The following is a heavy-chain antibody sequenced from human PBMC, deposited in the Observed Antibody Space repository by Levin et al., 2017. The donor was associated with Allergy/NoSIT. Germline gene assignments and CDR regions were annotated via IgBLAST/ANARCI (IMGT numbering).Heavy chain of an antibody. CDR1: GGSFSGYY. Sequence: SQTLSLTCAVYGGSFSGYYWSWIRQPPGKGLEWIGEINHSGSTNYNPSLKSRVTISVDTSKNQFSLKLSSVTAADTAVYYCARAVLVFGSSWSKYYFDYWGQGTLVTVSS. J-gene: IGHJ4*02. CDR3: ARAVLVFGSSWSKYYFDY. CDR2: INHSGST. D-gene: IGHD6-13*01. V-gene: IGHV4-34*01.